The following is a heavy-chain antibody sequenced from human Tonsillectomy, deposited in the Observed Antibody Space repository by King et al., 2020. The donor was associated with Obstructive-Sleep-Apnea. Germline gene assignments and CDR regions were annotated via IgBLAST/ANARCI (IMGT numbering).Heavy chain of an antibody. CDR2: ISYDGSDK. CDR1: GFTFNRCA. Sequence: VQLVESGGGVVQPGRSLRLSCAASGFTFNRCAMHWVRQAPGKGLEWVALISYDGSDKYYADSLKGRFTISRDNSKDTLYLQINSLRAEDTALYYCARGGPTYYYYAMDVWGQWTTVTVSS. CDR3: ARGGPTYYYYAMDV. V-gene: IGHV3-30*04. D-gene: IGHD1-26*01. J-gene: IGHJ6*02.